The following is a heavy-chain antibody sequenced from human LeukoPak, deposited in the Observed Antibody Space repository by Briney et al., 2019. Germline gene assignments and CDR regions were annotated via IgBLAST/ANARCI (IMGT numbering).Heavy chain of an antibody. CDR1: GFSFGDHA. CDR2: IRSKTYRGTT. Sequence: GGSLRLSCTASGFSFGDHAMSWVRQAPGKGLEWVGFIRSKTYRGTTEYAASVKGRFTISRDDSKSIAYLQMNSLKTEDTAVYYCTTGGRRYFDWLNYWGQGTLVTVSS. J-gene: IGHJ4*02. D-gene: IGHD3-9*01. V-gene: IGHV3-49*04. CDR3: TTGGRRYFDWLNY.